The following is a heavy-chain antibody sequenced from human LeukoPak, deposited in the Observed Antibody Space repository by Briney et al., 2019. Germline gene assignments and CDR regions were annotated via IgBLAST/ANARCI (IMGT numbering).Heavy chain of an antibody. CDR3: VRALDV. J-gene: IGHJ6*02. CDR1: GFTFSNDW. Sequence: GGSLRLSCAASGFTFSNDWMNWVRQAPGTGLEWVANIKQDGSEKYYVDSVKGRFTISRDNAKNSLFLQMNSLRAEDTAVYYCVRALDVWGQGTTVTVSS. CDR2: IKQDGSEK. V-gene: IGHV3-7*03.